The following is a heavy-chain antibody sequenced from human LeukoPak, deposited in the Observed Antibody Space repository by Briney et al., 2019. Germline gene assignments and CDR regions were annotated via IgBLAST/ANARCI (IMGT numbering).Heavy chain of an antibody. CDR3: ARRSDDYDSSAYYH. J-gene: IGHJ4*02. D-gene: IGHD3-22*01. V-gene: IGHV1-8*01. CDR1: GSTFTSYD. Sequence: ASVKVSCKTSGSTFTSYDLNWVRQATGQGLEWMGWVNPNSGNTGYAQKFQGRVTMTMDPSISTAYMELSSLRSEDTAVYYCARRSDDYDSSAYYHWGQGTLVTVSS. CDR2: VNPNSGNT.